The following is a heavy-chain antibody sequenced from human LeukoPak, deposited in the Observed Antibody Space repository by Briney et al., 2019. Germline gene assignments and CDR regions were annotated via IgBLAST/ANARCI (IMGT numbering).Heavy chain of an antibody. D-gene: IGHD6-6*01. CDR3: ARDSSGNVFDI. J-gene: IGHJ3*02. CDR1: GYTFTNYG. Sequence: ASVKVSCKASGYTFTNYGISWVRQAPGQGLEWMGWSGPYNGNTNYAQKFQDRITMTTDTSTSTAYMELRSLRSDDTAVYYCARDSSGNVFDIWGQGTMVTISS. V-gene: IGHV1-18*01. CDR2: SGPYNGNT.